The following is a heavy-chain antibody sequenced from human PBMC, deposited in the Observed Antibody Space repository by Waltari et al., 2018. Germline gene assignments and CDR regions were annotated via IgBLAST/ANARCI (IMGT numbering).Heavy chain of an antibody. CDR3: ARQGDDSSGYYPDFDY. D-gene: IGHD3-22*01. J-gene: IGHJ4*02. CDR1: GYSISSGYY. Sequence: QVQLQESGPGLVKPSETLSLTCAVSGYSISSGYYWGWIRQPPGKGLEWIGIIYHSGSTYYNPSLKSRVTISVDTSKNQFSLKLSSVTAADTAVYYCARQGDDSSGYYPDFDYWCQGTLVTVSS. V-gene: IGHV4-38-2*01. CDR2: IYHSGST.